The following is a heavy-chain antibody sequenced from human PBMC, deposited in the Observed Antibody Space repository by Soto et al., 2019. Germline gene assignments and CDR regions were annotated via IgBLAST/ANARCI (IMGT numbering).Heavy chain of an antibody. Sequence: GGSLRLSCAASGFTFSSYWMSWVRQAPGKGLEWVANIKQDGSEKYYVDSVKGRFTISRDNAKNSLYLQMNSLRAEDTAVYYCARAEYGDYRNYVYYFDYWGQGTLVTVSS. V-gene: IGHV3-7*01. D-gene: IGHD4-17*01. CDR1: GFTFSSYW. J-gene: IGHJ4*02. CDR2: IKQDGSEK. CDR3: ARAEYGDYRNYVYYFDY.